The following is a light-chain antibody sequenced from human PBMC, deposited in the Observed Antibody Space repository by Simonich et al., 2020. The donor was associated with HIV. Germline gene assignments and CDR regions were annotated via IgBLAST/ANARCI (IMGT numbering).Light chain of an antibody. Sequence: QSALTQPPSASGSPGQSITISCTGTSSGVGGYNYVSWYQQHPGKAPKLMIYDVNKRTSGVSNRFSGSKSGNTASLTISGLQAEDEADYYCSSYAGSNNFWVFGGGTKLTVL. V-gene: IGLV2-8*01. J-gene: IGLJ3*02. CDR2: DVN. CDR3: SSYAGSNNFWV. CDR1: SSGVGGYNY.